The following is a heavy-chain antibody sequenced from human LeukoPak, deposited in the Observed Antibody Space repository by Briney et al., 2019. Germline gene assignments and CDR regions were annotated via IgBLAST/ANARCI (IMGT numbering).Heavy chain of an antibody. D-gene: IGHD5-12*01. CDR2: INHSGST. CDR1: GGSFSGYY. CDR3: ARGRRVDARSWFDP. Sequence: SETLSLTCAVYGGSFSGYYWSWIRQPLGKGLEWIGEINHSGSTNYNPSLKSRVTISVDTSKNQFSLKLSSVTAADTAVYYCARGRRVDARSWFDPWGQGTLVTVSS. V-gene: IGHV4-34*01. J-gene: IGHJ5*02.